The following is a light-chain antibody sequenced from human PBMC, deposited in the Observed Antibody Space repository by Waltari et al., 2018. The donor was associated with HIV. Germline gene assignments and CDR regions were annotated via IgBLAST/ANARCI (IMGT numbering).Light chain of an antibody. J-gene: IGKJ1*01. Sequence: DIRMTQSPSSLSASVGDIVTIACRPSQNITSHLSWYQQKSGKAPHLLIYSASNLQSGVPSRFSGSGSGTDFTLSIATLQPEDVATYYCQQSYSTPRTFGQGTRVEI. V-gene: IGKV1-39*01. CDR3: QQSYSTPRT. CDR2: SAS. CDR1: QNITSH.